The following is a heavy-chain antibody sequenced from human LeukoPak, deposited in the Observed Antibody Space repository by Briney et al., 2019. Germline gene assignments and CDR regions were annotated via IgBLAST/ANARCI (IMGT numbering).Heavy chain of an antibody. CDR1: GYTFTSYY. V-gene: IGHV1-46*01. D-gene: IGHD6-13*01. CDR3: ARDPGGYSSSWYVGYYYYYYMDV. J-gene: IGHJ6*03. Sequence: GASVKVSCKASGYTFTSYYMHWVRQAPGQGLEWIGIINPSGGSTSYAQKFQGRVTMTRDTSTSTVYMELSSLRSEDTAVYYCARDPGGYSSSWYVGYYYYYYMDVWGKGTTVTISS. CDR2: INPSGGST.